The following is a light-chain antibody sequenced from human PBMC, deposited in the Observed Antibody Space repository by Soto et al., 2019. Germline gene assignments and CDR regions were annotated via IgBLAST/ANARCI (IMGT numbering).Light chain of an antibody. CDR3: QQYGSSPGFT. CDR1: QSFRSSY. Sequence: EIVLTQSPGTLSLSPGERATLSCRASQSFRSSYLAWYQQRPGQAPRLLIYAASSRATGIPDRLSGSGSGTDLTLTISRLEPEDYAVYYCQQYGSSPGFTFGGGTKV. V-gene: IGKV3-20*01. J-gene: IGKJ4*01. CDR2: AAS.